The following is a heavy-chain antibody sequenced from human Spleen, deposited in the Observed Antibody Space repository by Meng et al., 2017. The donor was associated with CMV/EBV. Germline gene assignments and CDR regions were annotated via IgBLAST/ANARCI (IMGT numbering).Heavy chain of an antibody. D-gene: IGHD2-2*01. Sequence: GESLKISCAASGFTFSSYWMHWVRQAPGKVLVWVSRINSDGSSTSYADSVKGRFTISRDNAKNTLYLQMNSLRAEDTAVYYCARDRGTSWVEYYYYYGMDVWGQGTTVTVSS. J-gene: IGHJ6*02. CDR2: INSDGSST. V-gene: IGHV3-74*01. CDR1: GFTFSSYW. CDR3: ARDRGTSWVEYYYYYGMDV.